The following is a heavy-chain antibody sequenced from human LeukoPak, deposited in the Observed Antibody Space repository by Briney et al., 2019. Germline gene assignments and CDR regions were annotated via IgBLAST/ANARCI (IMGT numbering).Heavy chain of an antibody. J-gene: IGHJ5*02. D-gene: IGHD6-25*01. Sequence: SETLSLTCTVSGGSISSYYWSWIRQPPGRGLEWIGYIYYSGSTNYNPSLKSRVTISVDTSKNQFSLKLSSVTAADTAVYYCARAAWFDPWGQGTLVTVSS. CDR1: GGSISSYY. CDR3: ARAAWFDP. CDR2: IYYSGST. V-gene: IGHV4-59*01.